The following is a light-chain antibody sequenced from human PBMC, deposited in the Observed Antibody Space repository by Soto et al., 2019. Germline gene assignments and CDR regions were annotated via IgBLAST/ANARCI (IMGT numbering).Light chain of an antibody. CDR2: GAS. CDR3: QQYHDWPLT. V-gene: IGKV3D-15*01. CDR1: QTISTN. Sequence: EIEMTQSPTTLSVSPGERGTLSCRASQTISTNLAWYQQKPGQAPRLLIYGASTRATCLPASFSGNGSGTDFTHTISSLLSEDCAVYYCQQYHDWPLTLGQGTRVDIK. J-gene: IGKJ1*01.